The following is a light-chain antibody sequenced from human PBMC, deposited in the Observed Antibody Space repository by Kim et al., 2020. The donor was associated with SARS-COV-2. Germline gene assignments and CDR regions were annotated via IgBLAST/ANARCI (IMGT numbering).Light chain of an antibody. CDR1: QIVINW. V-gene: IGKV1-12*01. CDR2: TAS. CDR3: QQTMSFPYT. Sequence: ASVGDRVTITCRASQIVINWLAWYQQKPGQAPKLLISTASSLQSGIPSRFTGAGSGTDFTLTINSLQPEDSATYYCQQTMSFPYTFGQGTKLEI. J-gene: IGKJ2*01.